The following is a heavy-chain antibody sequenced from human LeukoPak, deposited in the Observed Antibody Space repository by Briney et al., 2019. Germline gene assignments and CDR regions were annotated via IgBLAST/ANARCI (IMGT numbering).Heavy chain of an antibody. J-gene: IGHJ4*02. Sequence: GGSLRLSCAASGFTFGSYAMSWVRQAPGKGLEWVSYISGRGGSTFYADSVKGGLTISRDNSKNTLFLQMNSLRAEDTAMYYCVKGGTDYDFWNDSSYSYYFDFWGQGTLVTVSS. CDR3: VKGGTDYDFWNDSSYSYYFDF. CDR2: ISGRGGST. V-gene: IGHV3-23*01. CDR1: GFTFGSYA. D-gene: IGHD3-3*01.